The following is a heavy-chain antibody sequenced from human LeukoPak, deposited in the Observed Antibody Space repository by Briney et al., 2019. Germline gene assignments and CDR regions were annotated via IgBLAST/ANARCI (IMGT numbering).Heavy chain of an antibody. J-gene: IGHJ4*02. V-gene: IGHV4-61*01. Sequence: TETLSLTCSVSGGSVSKDNHYCTWIRQPPGKGLEWITYIYYSGATNYRPSLKSRVTMSLDTSKNQFSLKVSSVTAADTAVYYCARGVRAYSSNCIYFDYWGQGTLVTVSS. CDR1: GGSVSKDNHY. CDR3: ARGVRAYSSNCIYFDY. D-gene: IGHD6-13*01. CDR2: IYYSGAT.